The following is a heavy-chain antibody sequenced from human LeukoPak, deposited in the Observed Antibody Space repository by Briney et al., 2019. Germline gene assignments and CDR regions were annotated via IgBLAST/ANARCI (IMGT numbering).Heavy chain of an antibody. Sequence: GGSLRLFCAASGFTFRSHWMSWVRQAPGKGLEWVANISQDGSETHYVDSVKGRFTISRDNAWNSLYLQMNSLRAEDTAMYYCARDHVAPGIYFDYWGQGTLVTVSS. CDR1: GFTFRSHW. J-gene: IGHJ4*02. CDR2: ISQDGSET. V-gene: IGHV3-7*01. CDR3: ARDHVAPGIYFDY. D-gene: IGHD6-13*01.